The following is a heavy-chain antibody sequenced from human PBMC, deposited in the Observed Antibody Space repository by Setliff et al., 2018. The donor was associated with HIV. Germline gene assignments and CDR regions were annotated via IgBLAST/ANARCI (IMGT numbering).Heavy chain of an antibody. Sequence: SETLSLTCTVSGGSISSDYWSWIRQPPGKGLEWIGSIYYTGSTDYNPSLMSRVTISLDTPKNQFSLKLNSVIAADTAVYYCARNRVPSSLWGQGTLVTVSS. CDR2: IYYTGST. D-gene: IGHD3-10*01. J-gene: IGHJ4*02. V-gene: IGHV4-59*01. CDR3: ARNRVPSSL. CDR1: GGSISSDY.